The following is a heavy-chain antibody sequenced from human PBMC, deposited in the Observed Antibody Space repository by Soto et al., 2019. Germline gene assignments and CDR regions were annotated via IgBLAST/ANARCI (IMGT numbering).Heavy chain of an antibody. CDR3: ANPPWYSSGPNYFDY. J-gene: IGHJ4*02. CDR1: GFTFSSYA. V-gene: IGHV3-23*01. Sequence: PGGSLRLSCAASGFTFSSYAMSWVRQAPGKGLEWVSAISGSGGSTYYADSVKGRFTISRDNSKNTLYLQMNSLRAEDTAVYYCANPPWYSSGPNYFDYWGQGTLVTVSS. CDR2: ISGSGGST. D-gene: IGHD6-19*01.